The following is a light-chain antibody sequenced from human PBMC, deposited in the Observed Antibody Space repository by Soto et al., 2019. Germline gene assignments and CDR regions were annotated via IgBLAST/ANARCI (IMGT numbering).Light chain of an antibody. CDR3: QQTSNTRPWA. CDR1: QSIRIY. J-gene: IGKJ1*01. V-gene: IGKV1-39*01. CDR2: TAS. Sequence: DIQMTQSPSSLSASVGDRVTITCRASQSIRIYLNWYQQKPGKAPKLLIYTASSLQSGVPSRFSGSGSGTDFTLTVSSLQPEDCATYYCQQTSNTRPWAFGQGTNVEIK.